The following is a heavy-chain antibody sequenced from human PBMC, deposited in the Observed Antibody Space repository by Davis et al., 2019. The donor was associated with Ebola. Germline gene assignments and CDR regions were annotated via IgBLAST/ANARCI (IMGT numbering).Heavy chain of an antibody. V-gene: IGHV6-1*01. Sequence: HSQTLSLTCAISGDSVSINTDGWNWIRQSPSRGLEWLGRLYYNSDWYNDYAVSVKGRITISPDTSKNQVSLQLHSVTPEDTAVYYCARVSWGLSKAFDNWGQGTLVTVSS. CDR2: LYYNSDWYN. J-gene: IGHJ4*02. D-gene: IGHD3-16*01. CDR1: GDSVSINTDG. CDR3: ARVSWGLSKAFDN.